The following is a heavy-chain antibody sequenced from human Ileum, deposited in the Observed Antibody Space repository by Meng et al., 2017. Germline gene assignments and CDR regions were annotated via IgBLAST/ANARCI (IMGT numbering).Heavy chain of an antibody. V-gene: IGHV4-61*08. J-gene: IGHJ4*02. CDR3: ARDHMGSLDY. CDR2: AST. CDR1: GGSVSRAGYQ. D-gene: IGHD1-26*01. Sequence: VQLLGSCPELVRPSETLSLICTVSGGSVSRAGYQWGWIRQPPGKGLEWIGYASTNYNPSLKSRVTISLDTSRNQFSLSLSSVTAADTAVYYCARDHMGSLDYWGQGILVTVSS.